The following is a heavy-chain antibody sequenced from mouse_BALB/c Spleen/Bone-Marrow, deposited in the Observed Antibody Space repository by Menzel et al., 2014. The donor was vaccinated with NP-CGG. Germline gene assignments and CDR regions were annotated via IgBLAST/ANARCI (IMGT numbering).Heavy chain of an antibody. V-gene: IGHV14-3*02. Sequence: EVQLQQSGAELVKPGASVKLSCTASGFNIKDTYMHWVKQRPEQGLEWIGRIDPANGNTKYDPKFQGKATITADTSSNTAYLQLSSLTSEDTAGYYCANYYYGYYFDSWGQGTTLTVSS. J-gene: IGHJ2*01. CDR1: GFNIKDTY. CDR2: IDPANGNT. CDR3: ANYYYGYYFDS. D-gene: IGHD1-1*01.